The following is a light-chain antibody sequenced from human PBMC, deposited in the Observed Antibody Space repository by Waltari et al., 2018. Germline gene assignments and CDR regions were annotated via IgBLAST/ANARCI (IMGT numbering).Light chain of an antibody. Sequence: DIVMTQSPDSLAASLGERATINCKSSQSVLNKSKNKNYLAWYQQKPGQPPKLLIYWASPRDFGVPDRISGSGSGTDFTLTIRSLQAEEVAVYYCRQYYTSPRSFGQGTKVEI. CDR3: RQYYTSPRS. V-gene: IGKV4-1*01. J-gene: IGKJ1*01. CDR1: QSVLNKSKNKNY. CDR2: WAS.